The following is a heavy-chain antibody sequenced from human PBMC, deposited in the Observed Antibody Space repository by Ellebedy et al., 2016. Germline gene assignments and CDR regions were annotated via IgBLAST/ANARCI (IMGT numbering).Heavy chain of an antibody. V-gene: IGHV3-73*01. CDR2: IRSKANSYAT. D-gene: IGHD1-26*01. Sequence: GESLKISXAASGFTFSGSAMHWVRQASGKGLEWVGRIRSKANSYATAYAASVKGRFTISRDDSKNTAYLQMNSLKTEDTAVYYCTRPVVGAISDVWGKGTTVTVSS. CDR1: GFTFSGSA. J-gene: IGHJ6*04. CDR3: TRPVVGAISDV.